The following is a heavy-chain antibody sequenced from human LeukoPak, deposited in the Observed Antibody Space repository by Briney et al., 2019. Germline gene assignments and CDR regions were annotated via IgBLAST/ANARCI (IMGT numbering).Heavy chain of an antibody. D-gene: IGHD3-10*01. Sequence: GGSLRLSCAASGFTFSNYAMAWVRQAPGKGLEWVSGISDIGTSTYYADSVKGRFTISRDISRNTLYLQMYSLRAEDTAVYYCARDYGRSRDYGMDVWGQGTTVTVSS. V-gene: IGHV3-23*01. CDR1: GFTFSNYA. CDR2: ISDIGTST. CDR3: ARDYGRSRDYGMDV. J-gene: IGHJ6*02.